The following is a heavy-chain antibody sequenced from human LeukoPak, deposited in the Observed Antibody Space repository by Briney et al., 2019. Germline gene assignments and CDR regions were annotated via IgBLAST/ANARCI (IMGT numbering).Heavy chain of an antibody. V-gene: IGHV3-21*01. J-gene: IGHJ4*02. CDR2: ISSTDSYI. Sequence: GGSLRLSCAASGFTFSSYSMNWVRQAPGKGLEWVSSISSTDSYIYYADSVKGRITISRDNAKSSLYLQVNSLRAEDTAVYFCARESVAGISFDYWGQGTLVTVSS. D-gene: IGHD6-19*01. CDR3: ARESVAGISFDY. CDR1: GFTFSSYS.